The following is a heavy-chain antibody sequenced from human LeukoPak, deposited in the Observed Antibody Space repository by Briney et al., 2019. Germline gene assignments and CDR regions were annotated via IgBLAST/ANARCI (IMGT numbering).Heavy chain of an antibody. Sequence: PSETLSLTCTVSGGSISSYYWSWIRQPPGKGLEWIGYIHYSGSTNYNPSLKSRVTISVDTSKNQFSLKLSSVTAADTAVYYCARGAAVRYSGYDSDYWGQGTLVTVSS. V-gene: IGHV4-59*01. CDR3: ARGAAVRYSGYDSDY. D-gene: IGHD5-12*01. CDR2: IHYSGST. CDR1: GGSISSYY. J-gene: IGHJ4*02.